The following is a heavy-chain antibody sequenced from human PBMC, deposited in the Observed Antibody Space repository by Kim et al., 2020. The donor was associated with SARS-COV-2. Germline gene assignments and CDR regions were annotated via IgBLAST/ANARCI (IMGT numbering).Heavy chain of an antibody. CDR1: GYTLTELS. Sequence: ASVKVSCKVSGYTLTELSMHWVRQAPGKGLEWMGGFDPEDGETIYAQKFQGRVTMTEDTSTDTAYMELSSLRSEDTAVYYCATRRTRLNSSWYGSWFDPWGQGTLVTVSS. J-gene: IGHJ5*02. V-gene: IGHV1-24*01. CDR2: FDPEDGET. D-gene: IGHD6-13*01. CDR3: ATRRTRLNSSWYGSWFDP.